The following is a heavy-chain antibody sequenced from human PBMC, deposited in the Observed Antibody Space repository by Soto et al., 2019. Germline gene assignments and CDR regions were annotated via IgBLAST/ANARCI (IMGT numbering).Heavy chain of an antibody. CDR2: IYYSGST. Sequence: ETLSLTCTVSGGSIRSYYWGWIRQPPGKGLEWIGSIYYSGSTYYNPSLKSRVTISVDTSKNQFSLKLSSVTAADTAVYYCASPKIAFYNWYDPWGQGTLVTVPQ. V-gene: IGHV4-39*01. CDR3: ASPKIAFYNWYDP. CDR1: GGSIRSYY. D-gene: IGHD3-3*02. J-gene: IGHJ5*02.